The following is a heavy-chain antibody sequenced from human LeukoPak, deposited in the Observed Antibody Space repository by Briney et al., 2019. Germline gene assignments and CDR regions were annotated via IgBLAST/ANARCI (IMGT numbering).Heavy chain of an antibody. J-gene: IGHJ3*02. Sequence: GGSLRLSRAASGFTFSSYEMNWVRQAPGKGLEWVSYISSGDSPMYYADSVKGRFTISRDNAKNSLFLQMNSLRVEDTAIYYCARERGGEDAFDIWGQGTLVTASS. V-gene: IGHV3-48*03. CDR1: GFTFSSYE. CDR2: ISSGDSPM. CDR3: ARERGGEDAFDI. D-gene: IGHD7-27*01.